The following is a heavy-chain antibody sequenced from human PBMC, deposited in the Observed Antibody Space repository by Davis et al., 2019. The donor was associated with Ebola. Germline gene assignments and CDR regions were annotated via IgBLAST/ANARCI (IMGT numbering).Heavy chain of an antibody. CDR2: INHSGST. CDR3: ASIPQSDCSSTSCYKLGDDFDY. D-gene: IGHD2-2*01. J-gene: IGHJ4*02. CDR1: GGSISSYY. V-gene: IGHV4-34*01. Sequence: PSETLSLTCTVSGGSISSYYWSWIRQPPGKGLEWIGEINHSGSTNYNPSLKSRVTISVDTSKNQFSLKLSSVTAADTAVYYCASIPQSDCSSTSCYKLGDDFDYWGQGTLVTVSS.